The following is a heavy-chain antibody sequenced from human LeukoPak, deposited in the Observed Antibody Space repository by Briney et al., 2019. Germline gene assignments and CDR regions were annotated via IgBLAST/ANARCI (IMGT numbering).Heavy chain of an antibody. Sequence: PSETLSLTCTVSGGSIRSGGYYWSWIRQHPGKGLEWIGYIYYSGSTYYNPSLKSRVAISVDTSKNQFSLKLSSVTAADTAVYYCARDHDYYDSSGCDAFDIWGQGTMVTVSS. V-gene: IGHV4-31*03. J-gene: IGHJ3*02. CDR2: IYYSGST. CDR3: ARDHDYYDSSGCDAFDI. CDR1: GGSIRSGGYY. D-gene: IGHD3-22*01.